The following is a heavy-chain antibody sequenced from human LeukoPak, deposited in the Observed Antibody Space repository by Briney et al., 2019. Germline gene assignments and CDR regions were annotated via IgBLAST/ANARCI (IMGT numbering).Heavy chain of an antibody. CDR2: ISSNGGST. V-gene: IGHV3-64*01. D-gene: IGHD4-23*01. CDR3: ARRIPDDYGGFQS. Sequence: PGGSLRLSCAASGFTFSSYAMHWVRQAPGKGLEYVSAISSNGGSTYYANSVKGRFTISRDNSKNTLYLQMGSLRAEDMAVYYCARRIPDDYGGFQSWGQGTLVTVSS. CDR1: GFTFSSYA. J-gene: IGHJ5*02.